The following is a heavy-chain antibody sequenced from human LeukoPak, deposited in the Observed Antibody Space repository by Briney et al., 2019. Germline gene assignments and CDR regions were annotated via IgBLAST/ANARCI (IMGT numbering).Heavy chain of an antibody. CDR3: ARDAHPRNYGSGSYSH. CDR2: INPSGGST. CDR1: GYTFTSYY. Sequence: ASVKVSCKASGYTFTSYYTHWVRQAPGQGLEWMGIINPSGGSTSYAQKFQGRVTMTRDTSTSTVYMELSSLRSEDTAVYYCARDAHPRNYGSGSYSHWGQGTLVTVSS. J-gene: IGHJ4*02. D-gene: IGHD3-10*01. V-gene: IGHV1-46*03.